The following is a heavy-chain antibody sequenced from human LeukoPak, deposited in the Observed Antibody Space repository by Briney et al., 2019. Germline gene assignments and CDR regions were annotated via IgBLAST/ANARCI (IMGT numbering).Heavy chain of an antibody. V-gene: IGHV4-59*01. CDR1: GVSISSYY. Sequence: NSSETLSLTCTVSGVSISSYYWSWIRQPPGKGLEWIGYIYYSGSTNYNPSLKSRVTISVDTSKNQFSLKLSSVTAADTAVYYCARTTNRYSYGSDYWGQGTLVTVSS. D-gene: IGHD5-18*01. CDR2: IYYSGST. J-gene: IGHJ4*02. CDR3: ARTTNRYSYGSDY.